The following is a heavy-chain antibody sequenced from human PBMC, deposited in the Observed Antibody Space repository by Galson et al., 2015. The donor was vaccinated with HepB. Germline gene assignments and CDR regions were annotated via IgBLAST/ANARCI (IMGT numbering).Heavy chain of an antibody. Sequence: ETLSLTCTDSAGSISNYYWSWIRQPAGKGLEWIGRIYTSGTTNYNPSLKSRVTMSVDTSKNQFSLKLTSVTAADTAVYYCARDASNTLFIAVAANTGWFDPWGQGTLVTVSS. J-gene: IGHJ5*02. CDR2: IYTSGTT. CDR3: ARDASNTLFIAVAANTGWFDP. CDR1: AGSISNYY. D-gene: IGHD6-19*01. V-gene: IGHV4-4*07.